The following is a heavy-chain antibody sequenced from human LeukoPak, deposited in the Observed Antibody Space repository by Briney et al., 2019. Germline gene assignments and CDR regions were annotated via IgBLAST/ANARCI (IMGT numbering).Heavy chain of an antibody. CDR3: ARASRPTVTIDPYYFDY. CDR2: VYPNSGGT. J-gene: IGHJ4*02. D-gene: IGHD4-17*01. CDR1: GYTFTGYH. Sequence: GASVKVSCKASGYTFTGYHMHWVRQAPGQGLEWMGWVYPNSGGTNYPQKFQGRVTMTRDTSTTTAYMEVSRLTSDDTAVYYCARASRPTVTIDPYYFDYWGQGTLVTVSS. V-gene: IGHV1-2*02.